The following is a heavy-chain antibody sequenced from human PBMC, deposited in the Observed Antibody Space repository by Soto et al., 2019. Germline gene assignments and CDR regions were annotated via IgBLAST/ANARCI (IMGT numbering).Heavy chain of an antibody. CDR3: AKYSDPYPVYNGLHL. V-gene: IGHV3-23*01. J-gene: IGHJ6*02. Sequence: EGRLLESGGGLVPPGGSLRLSCVASGFPFDTSAMNWVRQTPEKGLEWVSIIAATSDAEYYAESVKGRFPTSRDNSRNTLYLQMDSLRAEDTAIYYCAKYSDPYPVYNGLHLWGQGTTVIVSS. CDR2: IAATSDAE. D-gene: IGHD1-26*01. CDR1: GFPFDTSA.